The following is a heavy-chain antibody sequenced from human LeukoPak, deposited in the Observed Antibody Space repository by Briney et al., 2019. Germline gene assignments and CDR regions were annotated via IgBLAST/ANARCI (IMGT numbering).Heavy chain of an antibody. V-gene: IGHV3-23*01. J-gene: IGHJ4*02. CDR1: GFTFSSYA. Sequence: GGSLRLSCAASGFTFSSYAMSWGRPAPGKGLEWVSAISGSCGRTYYADSVKGRFTISRDNSKNTMYLQMTSLRAEDTAVYYCAKVIAVAGYYFDYWGQRTLVTVSS. D-gene: IGHD6-19*01. CDR3: AKVIAVAGYYFDY. CDR2: ISGSCGRT.